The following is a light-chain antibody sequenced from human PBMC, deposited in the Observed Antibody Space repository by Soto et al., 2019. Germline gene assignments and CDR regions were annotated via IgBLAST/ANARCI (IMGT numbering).Light chain of an antibody. CDR1: HIVSRN. CDR3: QQYNNWPQT. V-gene: IGKV3-15*01. J-gene: IGKJ1*01. Sequence: EIVRTQSPATLSVSPWEIATLSCRTSHIVSRNLASYQQKPGQAPRLLIYGPFTRATGIPARFSGSGSGTKFTPTTSSLQSEDFAVSYCQQYNNWPQTFGQGTKVDI. CDR2: GPF.